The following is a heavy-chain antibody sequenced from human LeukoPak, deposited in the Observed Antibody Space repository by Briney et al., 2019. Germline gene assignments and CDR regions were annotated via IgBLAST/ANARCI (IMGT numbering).Heavy chain of an antibody. CDR1: GFTFSSYG. CDR2: ISYDGSNK. Sequence: PGRSLRLSCAASGFTFSSYGMHWVRQAPGKGLEWVAVISYDGSNKYYADSVKGRFTISRDNSKNTLYLQMNSLRAEDTAVYYCARDPSYSSRRGFYGMDVWGQGTTVTVSS. CDR3: ARDPSYSSRRGFYGMDV. D-gene: IGHD6-13*01. V-gene: IGHV3-30*03. J-gene: IGHJ6*02.